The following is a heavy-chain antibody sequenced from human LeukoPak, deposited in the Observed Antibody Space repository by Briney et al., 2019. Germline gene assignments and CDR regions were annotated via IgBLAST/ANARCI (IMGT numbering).Heavy chain of an antibody. CDR2: IIPILGIA. J-gene: IGHJ5*02. CDR3: ARDQIAVAGTVSWFDP. D-gene: IGHD6-19*01. V-gene: IGHV1-69*04. Sequence: SVKVSCKASGGTFSSYAINWVRQAPGQGLEWMGRIIPILGIANYAQKFQGRVTITADKSTSTAYMELSSLRSEDTAVYYCARDQIAVAGTVSWFDPWGQGTLVTVSS. CDR1: GGTFSSYA.